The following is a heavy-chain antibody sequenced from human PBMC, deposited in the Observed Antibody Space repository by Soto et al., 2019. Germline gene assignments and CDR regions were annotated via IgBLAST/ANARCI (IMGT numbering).Heavy chain of an antibody. J-gene: IGHJ4*02. CDR3: ARVSIDDGGWYSGYFDY. Sequence: PSETLSLTCAVSGGSISSSNWWSWVRQPPGKGLEWIGEIYHSGSTNYNPSLKSRVTISVDKSKNQFSLKLSSVTAADTAVYYCARVSIDDGGWYSGYFDYWGQGTLVTVSS. CDR1: GGSISSSNW. CDR2: IYHSGST. D-gene: IGHD6-19*01. V-gene: IGHV4-4*02.